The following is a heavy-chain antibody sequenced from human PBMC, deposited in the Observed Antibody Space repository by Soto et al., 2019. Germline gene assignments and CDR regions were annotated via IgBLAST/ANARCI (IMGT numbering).Heavy chain of an antibody. CDR3: AKNSGWFNT. Sequence: EFQVLQSGGGLVQPGGSLTLSCAASGFPFSSTNMTWARQAPGKGLEWVPIIDGSGGTTYYADSVKGRFTIPRDNSINRVFLQMNSLRADDTALYFCAKNSGWFNTWGQGALVTVSS. CDR1: GFPFSSTN. V-gene: IGHV3-23*01. D-gene: IGHD3-10*01. CDR2: IDGSGGTT. J-gene: IGHJ5*02.